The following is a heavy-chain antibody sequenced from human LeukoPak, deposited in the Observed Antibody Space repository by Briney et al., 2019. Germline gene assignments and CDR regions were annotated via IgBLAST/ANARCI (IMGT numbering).Heavy chain of an antibody. J-gene: IGHJ4*02. V-gene: IGHV4-39*07. Sequence: SETLSLTCTVSGGSISSSSYYWGWIRQPPGKGLEWIGSIYYSGSTYYNPSLKSRVTISVDTSKNQFSLKLSSVTAADTAVYYCAREAAYNWNYRSYFDYWGQGTLVTVSS. CDR3: AREAAYNWNYRSYFDY. D-gene: IGHD1-7*01. CDR1: GGSISSSSYY. CDR2: IYYSGST.